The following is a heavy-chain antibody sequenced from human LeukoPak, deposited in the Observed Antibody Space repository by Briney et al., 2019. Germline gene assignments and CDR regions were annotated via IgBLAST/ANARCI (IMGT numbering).Heavy chain of an antibody. J-gene: IGHJ5*02. V-gene: IGHV4-34*01. Sequence: SETLSLTCAVYGGSFNGYYWSWIRQPPGKGLEWIGEINHSGSTNYNVSLKSRVTISVDTSKNQFSLKLSSVTAADTAVYYCARDLAWGQGTLVTVSS. CDR2: INHSGST. CDR3: ARDLA. CDR1: GGSFNGYY.